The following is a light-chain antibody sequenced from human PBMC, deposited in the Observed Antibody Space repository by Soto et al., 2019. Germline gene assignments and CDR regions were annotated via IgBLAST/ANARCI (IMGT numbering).Light chain of an antibody. CDR3: QQYNTYWT. CDR2: KAT. CDR1: QNIRSW. J-gene: IGKJ1*01. V-gene: IGKV1-5*03. Sequence: DIQMTQSPSTLSASVGDRVTITCRASQNIRSWLAWYQQKPGKAPNLLIYKATNLESGVPSRFSGSGSGTEFTLTISSLQPDDFATYYCQQYNTYWTFGQGIKVEIK.